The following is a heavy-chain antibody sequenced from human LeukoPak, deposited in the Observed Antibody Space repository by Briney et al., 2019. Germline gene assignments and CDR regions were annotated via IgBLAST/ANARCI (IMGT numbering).Heavy chain of an antibody. CDR1: GFTFSNYW. CDR3: ARIGYSSSSFDY. V-gene: IGHV3-7*01. D-gene: IGHD6-6*01. Sequence: PGGSLRLSCAASGFTFSNYWMSWVRQAPGKGLKWVANIKQDGSVKYYVDSVKGRFTISRDNAENSVYLQMNSLRAEDTAVYYCARIGYSSSSFDYWGQGTLATVSS. CDR2: IKQDGSVK. J-gene: IGHJ4*02.